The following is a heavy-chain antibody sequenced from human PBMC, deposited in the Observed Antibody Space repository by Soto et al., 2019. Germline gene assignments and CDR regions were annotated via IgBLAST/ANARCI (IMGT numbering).Heavy chain of an antibody. CDR2: ISGSGGST. J-gene: IGHJ4*02. CDR1: GFTFSSYA. CDR3: AKENGYSSSWFEFDY. Sequence: EVQLLESGGGLVQPGGSLRLSCAASGFTFSSYAMSWVRQAPGKGLEWVSAISGSGGSTYYADSVKGRFTISRDNSKNTLYLQMNSRRAEDTAVDYCAKENGYSSSWFEFDYWGQGTLVTVSS. D-gene: IGHD6-13*01. V-gene: IGHV3-23*01.